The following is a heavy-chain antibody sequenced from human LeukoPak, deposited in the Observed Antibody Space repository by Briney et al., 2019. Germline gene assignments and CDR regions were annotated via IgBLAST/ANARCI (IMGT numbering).Heavy chain of an antibody. CDR1: GFTFGDYA. Sequence: GGSLRLSCTASGFTFGDYAMSWVRQAPGKGLEWVGFIRSTAYGGKPEYAASVTGRFTISRDDSKSIAYLHIHSLTTQATPVLYCSRVDARYSYCLAYWVQGTLVTVSS. J-gene: IGHJ4*02. CDR2: IRSTAYGGKP. D-gene: IGHD5-18*01. V-gene: IGHV3-49*04. CDR3: SRVDARYSYCLAY.